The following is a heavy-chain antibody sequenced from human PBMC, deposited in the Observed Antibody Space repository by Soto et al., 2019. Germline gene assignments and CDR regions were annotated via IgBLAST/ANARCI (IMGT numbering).Heavy chain of an antibody. D-gene: IGHD6-13*01. CDR3: AKDWSSSWHDRLDY. J-gene: IGHJ4*02. Sequence: VGSQRLSSPASGFTFCSYRMQSVRQAAGKGLEWVTVISDDGRNTYYADSVKGRFTISRDNSKNTLFLQMNSLRAEDTAVYYCAKDWSSSWHDRLDYWGQGTLVTVSS. CDR2: ISDDGRNT. CDR1: GFTFCSYR. V-gene: IGHV3-30*18.